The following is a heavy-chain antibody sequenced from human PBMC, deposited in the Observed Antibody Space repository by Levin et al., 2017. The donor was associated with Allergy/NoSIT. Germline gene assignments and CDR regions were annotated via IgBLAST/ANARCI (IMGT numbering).Heavy chain of an antibody. J-gene: IGHJ4*02. D-gene: IGHD4-23*01. CDR2: IYYDGSDK. V-gene: IGHV3-33*01. CDR3: ARDRYGGNSGLIDY. CDR1: GFTFSTYG. Sequence: LSLTCAASGFTFSTYGMHWVRQAPGTGLEWVALIYYDGSDKYYADSVKGRFTISRDNSKNTLYLQMNSLRAEDTAVYYCARDRYGGNSGLIDYWGQGTLVTVSS.